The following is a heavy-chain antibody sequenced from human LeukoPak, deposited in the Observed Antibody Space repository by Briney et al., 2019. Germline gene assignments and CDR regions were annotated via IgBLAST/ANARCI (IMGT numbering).Heavy chain of an antibody. CDR1: GFTFSSYW. CDR2: IKQDGSEE. Sequence: GGSLRLSCAASGFTFSSYWMSWVRQAPGKGLEWVAKIKQDGSEENYVDSVKGRFTISRDNAQNSLYLQMNSLRVEDTAVYYCAKEGFDSWGQGTLVTVSS. CDR3: AKEGFDS. J-gene: IGHJ4*02. V-gene: IGHV3-7*03.